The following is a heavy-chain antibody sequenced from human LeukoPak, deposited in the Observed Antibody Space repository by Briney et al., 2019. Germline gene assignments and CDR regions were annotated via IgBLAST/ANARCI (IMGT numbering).Heavy chain of an antibody. V-gene: IGHV3-30*18. D-gene: IGHD3-22*01. J-gene: IGHJ4*02. CDR3: AKSKVTMIVVDY. CDR2: ISYDGSNK. Sequence: GGSLRLSCAASGFTFSSYGMHWVRQAPGKGLEWVAVISYDGSNKYYADSVKGRFTISRDNSKNTLYLQMNSLRAEDTAVYYCAKSKVTMIVVDYWGQGTLVTVSS. CDR1: GFTFSSYG.